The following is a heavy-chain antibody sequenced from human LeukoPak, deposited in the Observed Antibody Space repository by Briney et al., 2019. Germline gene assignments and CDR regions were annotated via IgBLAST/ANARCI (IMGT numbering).Heavy chain of an antibody. V-gene: IGHV3-74*01. J-gene: IGHJ6*02. CDR2: INDDGSDT. Sequence: GGSLRLSCAASGFTFKLYWMHWVRQVPGKRPVWVSRINDDGSDTIYADSVRGRFTISRDDAKNSVYLQMDSLRVEDTAVYYCSRGHYGMDVWGQGTTVIVSS. CDR1: GFTFKLYW. CDR3: SRGHYGMDV.